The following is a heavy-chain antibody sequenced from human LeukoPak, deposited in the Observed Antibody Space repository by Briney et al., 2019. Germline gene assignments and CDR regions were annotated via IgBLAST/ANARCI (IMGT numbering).Heavy chain of an antibody. CDR3: ARTWNIVLMVYAIPFDY. Sequence: SETLSLTCAVSGGSISSSNWWSWVRQPPGKGLEWIGEIYHSGSTNYNPSLKSRVTISVDKSKNQFSLKLSSVTAADTAVYYCARTWNIVLMVYAIPFDYWGQGTLVTVSS. D-gene: IGHD2-8*01. J-gene: IGHJ4*02. CDR2: IYHSGST. CDR1: GGSISSSNW. V-gene: IGHV4-4*02.